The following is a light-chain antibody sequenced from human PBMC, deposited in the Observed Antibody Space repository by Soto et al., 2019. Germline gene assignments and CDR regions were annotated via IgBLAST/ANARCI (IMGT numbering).Light chain of an antibody. CDR2: DVS. J-gene: IGLJ1*01. CDR1: SSDVGGYNY. CDR3: SSYTSSSTLDV. V-gene: IGLV2-14*01. Sequence: QSALTQPASVSGSPGQSITISCTGTSSDVGGYNYVSWYQQHPGKDPKLMIYDVSNRPSGVSNRFSGSKSGNTASLTISGLQAEDEADYYCSSYTSSSTLDVFGTGIKVTVL.